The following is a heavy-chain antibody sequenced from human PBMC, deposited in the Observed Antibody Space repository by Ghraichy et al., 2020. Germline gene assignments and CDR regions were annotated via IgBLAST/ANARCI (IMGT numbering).Heavy chain of an antibody. CDR3: AREAMSWFDP. CDR2: IYYSGST. Sequence: SETLSLTCTVSGGSISSYYWSWIRQPPGKGLEWIGYIYYSGSTNYNPSLKSRVTISVDTSKNQFSLKLSSVTAADTAVYYCAREAMSWFDPWGQGTLVTVSS. CDR1: GGSISSYY. J-gene: IGHJ5*02. V-gene: IGHV4-59*01. D-gene: IGHD5-18*01.